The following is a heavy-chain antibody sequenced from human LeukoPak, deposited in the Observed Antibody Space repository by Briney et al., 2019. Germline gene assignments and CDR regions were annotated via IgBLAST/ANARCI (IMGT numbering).Heavy chain of an antibody. CDR3: ARRTSNGWPSVNAFDI. CDR2: IFYTGST. CDR1: AGSITSFY. J-gene: IGHJ3*02. V-gene: IGHV4-59*01. D-gene: IGHD6-19*01. Sequence: SETLSLTCSVSAGSITSFYWSWIRQPPGKGLEWIGYIFYTGSTNYNPSLKSRVTISLDKSKNQFFLKLSSVTAADTAMYYCARRTSNGWPSVNAFDIWGQGTMVTVSS.